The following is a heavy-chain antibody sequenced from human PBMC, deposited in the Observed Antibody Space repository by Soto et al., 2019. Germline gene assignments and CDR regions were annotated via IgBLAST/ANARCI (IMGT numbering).Heavy chain of an antibody. Sequence: PGGSLRLPCEASGFTLSAYWMHCVRQAPGKGLEWVSRINSDGSGTTYADSVRGRFTSSRDNAKNTVFLQMTSLRAEDTAVYYFARVNTRTSAWPFDYWGQGDRVTASS. J-gene: IGHJ4*02. CDR3: ARVNTRTSAWPFDY. CDR1: GFTLSAYW. CDR2: INSDGSGT. D-gene: IGHD6-19*01. V-gene: IGHV3-74*01.